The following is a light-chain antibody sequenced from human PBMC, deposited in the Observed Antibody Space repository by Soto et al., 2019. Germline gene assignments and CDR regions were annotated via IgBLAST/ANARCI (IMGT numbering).Light chain of an antibody. Sequence: DIQMTQSPSSLAASVGDRVTITCRASHSIGYTLNWYQQKTGKAPGLLIYATFSLFGGVPASFSGGRSGTEFTLTISSLKPEDCATYYVQQSFSITWTFGQGTMVEIK. V-gene: IGKV1-39*01. CDR3: QQSFSITWT. CDR1: HSIGYT. CDR2: ATF. J-gene: IGKJ1*01.